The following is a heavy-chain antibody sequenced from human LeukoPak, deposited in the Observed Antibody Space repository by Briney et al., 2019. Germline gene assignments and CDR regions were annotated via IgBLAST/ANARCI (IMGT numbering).Heavy chain of an antibody. Sequence: SETLSLTCTVSGGSISSYYWSWIRQPAGKGLEWIGRIYTSGSTNYNPSLKSRVTMSVDTSKNQFSLKLSSVTAADTAVYYCARDDLTGYSYGNWFDPWGREPWSPSPQ. CDR2: IYTSGST. J-gene: IGHJ5*02. V-gene: IGHV4-4*07. CDR1: GGSISSYY. CDR3: ARDDLTGYSYGNWFDP. D-gene: IGHD5-18*01.